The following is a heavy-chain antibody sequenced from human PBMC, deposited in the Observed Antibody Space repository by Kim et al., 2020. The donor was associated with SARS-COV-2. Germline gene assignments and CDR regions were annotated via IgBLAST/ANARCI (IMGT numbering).Heavy chain of an antibody. J-gene: IGHJ4*02. V-gene: IGHV3-23*01. D-gene: IGHD4-17*01. CDR3: AKFPPLYGDYRGDD. Sequence: ADSVTRRLTISRDNSKNTLYLQMNSLRAADTAVYYCAKFPPLYGDYRGDDWGQGTLVTVSS.